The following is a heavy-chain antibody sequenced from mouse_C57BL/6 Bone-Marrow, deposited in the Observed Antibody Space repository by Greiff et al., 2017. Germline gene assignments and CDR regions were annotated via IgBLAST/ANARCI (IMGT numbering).Heavy chain of an antibody. D-gene: IGHD2-1*01. CDR2: IYPRSGNT. CDR1: GYTFTSYG. CDR3: ARRGDLRWYPWFAY. Sequence: QVQLQQSGAELARPGASVKLSCKASGYTFTSYGISWVKQRTGQGLEWIGEIYPRSGNTYYNEKFKGKATLTADKSYSTAYMELRSLTSEDSAVYFCARRGDLRWYPWFAYWGQGTLVTVSA. J-gene: IGHJ3*01. V-gene: IGHV1-81*01.